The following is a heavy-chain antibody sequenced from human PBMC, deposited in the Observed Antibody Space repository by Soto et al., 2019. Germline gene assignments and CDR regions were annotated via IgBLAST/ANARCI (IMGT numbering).Heavy chain of an antibody. V-gene: IGHV4-4*07. CDR2: VFSSGIT. D-gene: IGHD6-13*01. J-gene: IGHJ4*02. CDR3: ARARANSWYDFDS. Sequence: QVQLRESGPGLVKSSETLSLTCTVSHGSLSPHYWSWIRQPAGKGLEWVGRVFSSGITKYNPSLRSRVTMSVETSKNFFSLNLTSVTAADTAIYYCARARANSWYDFDSWGRGVPVTVSS. CDR1: HGSLSPHY.